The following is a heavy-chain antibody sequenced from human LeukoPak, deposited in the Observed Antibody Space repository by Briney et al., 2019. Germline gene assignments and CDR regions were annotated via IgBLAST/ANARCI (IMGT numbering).Heavy chain of an antibody. D-gene: IGHD5-12*01. CDR2: ISGSGGST. V-gene: IGHV3-23*01. Sequence: GGFLRLSCAASGFTFSSYAMSWVRQAPGKGLEWVSAISGSGGSTYYADSVKGRFTVSRDNSKNTLYLQMDNLRGDDTAVYYCTKDGLRGYDYDYWGQGTLVTVSS. CDR1: GFTFSSYA. J-gene: IGHJ4*02. CDR3: TKDGLRGYDYDY.